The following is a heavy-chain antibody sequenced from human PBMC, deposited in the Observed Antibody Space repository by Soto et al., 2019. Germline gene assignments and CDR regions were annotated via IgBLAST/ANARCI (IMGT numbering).Heavy chain of an antibody. D-gene: IGHD3-10*01. CDR2: IGGSGSSA. Sequence: EVQLLESGGGLVQPGGSLRLSCVASGFTFKNFAVSWVRQAPGKGMEWVSAIGGSGSSANYADSVKGRFTVSRDDSKSTLYLQMSGLRVDDTALYYCAKDAVAYNGEWDWFDLWGRNPGHRLL. CDR1: GFTFKNFA. CDR3: AKDAVAYNGEWDWFDL. J-gene: IGHJ5*02. V-gene: IGHV3-23*01.